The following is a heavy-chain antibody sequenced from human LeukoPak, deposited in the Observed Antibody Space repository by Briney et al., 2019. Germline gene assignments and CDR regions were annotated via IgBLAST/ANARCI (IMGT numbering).Heavy chain of an antibody. V-gene: IGHV5-51*01. J-gene: IGHJ4*02. D-gene: IGHD2-15*01. CDR2: IYPGDSDT. CDR1: GYSFTNYW. CDR3: ARRHQYCSGGSCYPYYFDS. Sequence: GESLKISCKGSGYSFTNYWIGWVRQMPGKGLEWMGIIYPGDSDTRYSPSFQGQVTISADKSISTAYLHWSSLKASDTAMYYCARRHQYCSGGSCYPYYFDSWGQGTLVTVS.